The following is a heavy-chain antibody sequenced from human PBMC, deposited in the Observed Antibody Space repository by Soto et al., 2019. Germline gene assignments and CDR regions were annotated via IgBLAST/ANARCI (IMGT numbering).Heavy chain of an antibody. CDR3: ARDSGSGSYLYYYYGMDV. D-gene: IGHD3-10*01. Sequence: PGGSLRLSCAAPGFTFSSYWMHWVRQAPGKGLVWVSRINSDGSSTSYADSVKGRFTISRDNAKNTLYLQMNSLRAEDTAVYYCARDSGSGSYLYYYYGMDVWGQGTTVTVSS. V-gene: IGHV3-74*01. CDR2: INSDGSST. CDR1: GFTFSSYW. J-gene: IGHJ6*02.